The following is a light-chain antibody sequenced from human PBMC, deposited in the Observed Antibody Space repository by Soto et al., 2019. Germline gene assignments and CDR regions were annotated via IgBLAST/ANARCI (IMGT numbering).Light chain of an antibody. CDR2: GAS. CDR3: QQYGSSPPYT. CDR1: HSVSSSY. J-gene: IGKJ2*01. Sequence: EIVLTQSPGTLSLSPGERATLSCRASHSVSSSYLAWYQQKCGQAPRLLIYGASSRATGIPDRFSGSGYGTDFPLTISILEPEDYAVYYCQQYGSSPPYTFGQVTKLEI. V-gene: IGKV3-20*01.